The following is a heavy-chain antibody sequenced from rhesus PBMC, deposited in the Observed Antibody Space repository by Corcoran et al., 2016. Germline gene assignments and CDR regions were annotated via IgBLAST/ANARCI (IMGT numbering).Heavy chain of an antibody. D-gene: IGHD6-25*01. V-gene: IGHV4-173*01. Sequence: QLQLQESGPGLVKPSETMSLTCAVSGGSISSNYWSWIRQPPGKGLGWIGRIAASGESTYNNPSLKRRGTRSTYTAKNQFSRTLSYVTAADTAVYYCAGDIAAAVHFDYWGQGVLVTVSS. CDR1: GGSISSNY. CDR3: AGDIAAAVHFDY. CDR2: IAASGEST. J-gene: IGHJ4*01.